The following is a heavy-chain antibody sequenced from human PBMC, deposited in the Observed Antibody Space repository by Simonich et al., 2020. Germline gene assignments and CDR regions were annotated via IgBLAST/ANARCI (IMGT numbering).Heavy chain of an antibody. V-gene: IGHV3-48*03. Sequence: EVQLVESGGGLVQPGGSLRLSCAASGFTFSSYEMNWVRQAPGRGLEWVSYISSMGSTIYYADSVKGRFTISRDNAKNSLYLQMNSLRAEDTAVYYCARHYYGDYYFDYWGQGTLVTVSS. D-gene: IGHD4-17*01. CDR3: ARHYYGDYYFDY. J-gene: IGHJ4*02. CDR1: GFTFSSYE. CDR2: ISSMGSTI.